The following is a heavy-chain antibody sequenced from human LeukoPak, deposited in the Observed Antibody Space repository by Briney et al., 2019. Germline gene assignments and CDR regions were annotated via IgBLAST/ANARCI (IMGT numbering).Heavy chain of an antibody. CDR2: ISYSGST. D-gene: IGHD3-22*01. Sequence: PSETLSLTCTVSGGSISSYYWSWIRQPPGKGLEWIACISYSGSTKYNPSLKSRVTISVDTSKNQLSLKLSSVTAADTAVYYCAREPGFDSSGYLNWFDPWGQGALVTVSS. J-gene: IGHJ5*02. CDR1: GGSISSYY. V-gene: IGHV4-59*01. CDR3: AREPGFDSSGYLNWFDP.